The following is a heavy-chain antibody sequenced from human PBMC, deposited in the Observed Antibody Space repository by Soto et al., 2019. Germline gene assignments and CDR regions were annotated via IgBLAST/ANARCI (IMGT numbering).Heavy chain of an antibody. Sequence: SETLSLTCTVPGGSISSGGYYWSWIRQHPGKGLEWIGYIYYSGSTYYDPSLKSRVTISVDTSKNQFSLKLSSATAADTAVYYCARGRTDGCFLDYWGQGTLVTVSS. CDR2: IYYSGST. J-gene: IGHJ4*02. V-gene: IGHV4-31*03. CDR1: GGSISSGGYY. D-gene: IGHD2-15*01. CDR3: ARGRTDGCFLDY.